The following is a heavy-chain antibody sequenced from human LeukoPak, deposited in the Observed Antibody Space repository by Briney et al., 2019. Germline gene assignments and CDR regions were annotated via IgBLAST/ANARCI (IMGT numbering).Heavy chain of an antibody. D-gene: IGHD2-15*01. J-gene: IGHJ5*01. V-gene: IGHV3-49*04. CDR2: IRSKTYRATT. CDR3: AVTVVTPAPWFDP. CDR1: GLTLGDHG. Sequence: GGSLRLSCTASGLTLGDHGVSWVRQAPGKGLEWVGLIRSKTYRATTEYAASVKGRFTISRDDSKSIAYLQMDSLQTEDTAIYYCAVTVVTPAPWFDPWGQGTLVAVSS.